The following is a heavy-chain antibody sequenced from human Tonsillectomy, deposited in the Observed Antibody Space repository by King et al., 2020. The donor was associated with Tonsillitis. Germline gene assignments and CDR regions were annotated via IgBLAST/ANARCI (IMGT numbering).Heavy chain of an antibody. V-gene: IGHV5-51*01. CDR2: IYPDDSDT. J-gene: IGHJ4*02. D-gene: IGHD5-18*01. CDR1: AYSFTSYW. CDR3: AAQRYSYGSLDY. Sequence: QLVQSGAEVKKPGESLKISCKGSAYSFTSYWIGWVRQMPGKGLEWLGIIYPDDSDTRYSSSFQGRVTISADKSISTAYLQWSSLKASDTAMYYCAAQRYSYGSLDYWGQGTLVTVSS.